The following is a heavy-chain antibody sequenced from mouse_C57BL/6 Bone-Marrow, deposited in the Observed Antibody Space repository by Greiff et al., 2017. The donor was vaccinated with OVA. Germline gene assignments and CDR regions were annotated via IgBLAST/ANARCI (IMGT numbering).Heavy chain of an antibody. V-gene: IGHV1-55*01. Sequence: QVQLQQPGAELVKPGASVKMSCKASGYTFTSYWITWVKQRPGQGLEWLGDIYPGSGSTNYNEKFKSKATLTVDTSSSTAYMQLSSLTSEDSAVYYCARGGLRLPWFAYWGQGTLVTVSA. D-gene: IGHD3-2*02. J-gene: IGHJ3*01. CDR1: GYTFTSYW. CDR3: ARGGLRLPWFAY. CDR2: IYPGSGST.